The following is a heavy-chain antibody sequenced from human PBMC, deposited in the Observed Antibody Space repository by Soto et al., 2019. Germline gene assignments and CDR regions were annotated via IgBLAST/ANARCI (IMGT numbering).Heavy chain of an antibody. CDR3: VRDVPPENYDILTGYSYGMDV. CDR1: GGSISSGDYY. J-gene: IGHJ6*02. CDR2: IYYSGST. V-gene: IGHV4-30-4*01. Sequence: SETLSLTCTVSGGSISSGDYYWSWIRQPPGKGLEWIGYIYYSGSTYCNPSLKSRVTISVDTSKNQFSLKLSSVTAADTAVYYCVRDVPPENYDILTGYSYGMDVWGQGTTVTVSS. D-gene: IGHD3-9*01.